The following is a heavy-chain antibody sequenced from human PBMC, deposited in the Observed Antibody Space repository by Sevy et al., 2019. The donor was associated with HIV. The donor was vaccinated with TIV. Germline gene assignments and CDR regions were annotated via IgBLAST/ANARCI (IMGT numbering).Heavy chain of an antibody. CDR2: INTNTGNP. D-gene: IGHD6-19*01. J-gene: IGHJ4*02. CDR1: GYTFTSYA. V-gene: IGHV7-4-1*02. Sequence: ASVKVSCKASGYTFTSYAMNWVRQAPGQGLEWMGWINTNTGNPTYAQGFTGRFVFSLDTSVSTAYMQISSLKAEDTAVYYCARVTAVAGIGDFDYWGQGTLVTVSS. CDR3: ARVTAVAGIGDFDY.